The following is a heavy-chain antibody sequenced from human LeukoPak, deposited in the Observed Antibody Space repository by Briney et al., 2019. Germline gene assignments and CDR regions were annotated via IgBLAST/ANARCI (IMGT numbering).Heavy chain of an antibody. CDR1: GGSISSYY. D-gene: IGHD4-17*01. V-gene: IGHV4-59*01. CDR2: IYYSGST. J-gene: IGHJ4*02. Sequence: SETLSLTCTVSGGSISSYYWSWTRQPPGKRLEWIGYIYYSGSTNYNPSLKSRVTISVDTSKNQFSLKLSSVTAADAAVYYCAREGNYGDLYFDYWGQGTLVTVSS. CDR3: AREGNYGDLYFDY.